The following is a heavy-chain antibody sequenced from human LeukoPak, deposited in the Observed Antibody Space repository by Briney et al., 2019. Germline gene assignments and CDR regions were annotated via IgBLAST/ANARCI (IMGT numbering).Heavy chain of an antibody. CDR1: GGSFSGYY. CDR2: INHSGST. D-gene: IGHD5-18*01. CDR3: ARPRQPYYYYMDV. V-gene: IGHV4-34*01. Sequence: PSETLSLTCAVYGGSFSGYYWSWIRQPPGKGLEWIGEINHSGSTNYNPSLKSRVTISVDTSKNQFSLKLSSVTAADTAVYYCARPRQPYYYYMDVWGKGTTVTVSS. J-gene: IGHJ6*03.